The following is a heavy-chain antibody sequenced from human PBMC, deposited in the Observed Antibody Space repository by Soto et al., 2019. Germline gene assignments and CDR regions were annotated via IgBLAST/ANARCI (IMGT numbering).Heavy chain of an antibody. Sequence: GGSLRLSCAASGFTFSSYAMSWVRQAPGKGLEWVSAISGSGGSTYYADSVKGRFTISRDNSKNTLYLQMNSLRAEDTAVYYCAKGLWFGELLLPFDYWGQGTLVTVSS. CDR1: GFTFSSYA. J-gene: IGHJ4*02. V-gene: IGHV3-23*01. CDR2: ISGSGGST. CDR3: AKGLWFGELLLPFDY. D-gene: IGHD3-10*01.